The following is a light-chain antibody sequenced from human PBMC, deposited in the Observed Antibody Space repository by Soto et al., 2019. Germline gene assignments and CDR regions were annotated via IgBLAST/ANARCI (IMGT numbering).Light chain of an antibody. CDR2: DAS. CDR3: QQYDTYWT. J-gene: IGKJ1*01. CDR1: QSISTW. Sequence: DIQMTQSPATLSASVGDRVTITCRASQSISTWLAWYQQTPGKAPKLLIYDASSLESGVPSRFSGSGSRTEFTLTINSLQPDDFATYYCQQYDTYWTFGQGTKVEIK. V-gene: IGKV1-5*01.